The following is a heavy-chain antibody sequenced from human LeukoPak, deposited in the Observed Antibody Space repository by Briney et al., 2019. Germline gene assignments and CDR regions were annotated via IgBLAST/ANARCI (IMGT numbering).Heavy chain of an antibody. CDR3: AREYSSGWYYAFDI. CDR2: INPNSGGT. V-gene: IGHV1-2*02. D-gene: IGHD6-19*01. CDR1: GYTFTGYY. Sequence: ASVKVSCKASGYTFTGYYMHWVRQAPGQGLEWMGWINPNSGGTNYAQKFQGRVTMTRDTSISTAYMELSRLRSDDTAVYYCAREYSSGWYYAFDIWGQGTMVTVSS. J-gene: IGHJ3*02.